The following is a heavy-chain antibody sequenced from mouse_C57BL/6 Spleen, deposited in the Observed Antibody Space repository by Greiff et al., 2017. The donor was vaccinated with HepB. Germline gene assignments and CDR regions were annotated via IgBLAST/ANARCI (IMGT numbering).Heavy chain of an antibody. D-gene: IGHD4-1*01. CDR3: ARWRTGSPYAMDY. CDR2: IDPSDSYT. CDR1: GYTFTSYW. J-gene: IGHJ4*01. Sequence: QVQLQQSGAELVRPGTSVKLSCKASGYTFTSYWMHWVKQRPGQGLEWIGVIDPSDSYTNYNQKFKGKATLTVDTSSSTAYMQLSSLTSEDSAVYYCARWRTGSPYAMDYWGQGTSVTVSS. V-gene: IGHV1-59*01.